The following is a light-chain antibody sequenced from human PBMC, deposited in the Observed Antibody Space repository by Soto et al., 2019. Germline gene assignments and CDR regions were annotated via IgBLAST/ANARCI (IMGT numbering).Light chain of an antibody. CDR2: GAS. CDR3: QQYNIWPPT. J-gene: IGKJ5*01. Sequence: EIVMTQSPAALSVSPVEVATLSCRASQSVSSKLAWYQQKPGQAPRLLIYGASTRATGIPARFSGRGSGTEFTLTISSLQSEDFALYYCQQYNIWPPTFGQGTRLEIK. CDR1: QSVSSK. V-gene: IGKV3-15*01.